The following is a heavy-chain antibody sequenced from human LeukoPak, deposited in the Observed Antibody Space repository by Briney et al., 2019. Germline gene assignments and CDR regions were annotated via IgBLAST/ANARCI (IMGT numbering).Heavy chain of an antibody. V-gene: IGHV3-48*01. CDR3: ARDGGSSWYGAFDI. Sequence: GGSLRLSCAASGFTFEDYSMNWVRQAPGKGLERVSYISSSSSAIYYADSVKGRFTISRDNAKNSVYLQMNSLRAEDRAVYYCARDGGSSWYGAFDIWGQGTMVTVSS. CDR2: ISSSSSAI. CDR1: GFTFEDYS. D-gene: IGHD6-13*01. J-gene: IGHJ3*02.